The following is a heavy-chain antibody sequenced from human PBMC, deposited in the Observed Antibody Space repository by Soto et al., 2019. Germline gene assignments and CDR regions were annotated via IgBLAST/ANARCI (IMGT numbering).Heavy chain of an antibody. D-gene: IGHD3-9*01. CDR3: AREAGKTGYYGMDV. J-gene: IGHJ6*02. CDR2: IYDDGTI. V-gene: IGHV4-4*02. CDR1: GGSINSRDW. Sequence: QVQVQESGPGLVRPSGTLSLTCAVSGGSINSRDWWSWVRQPPGQGLEWIGDIYDDGTINYDSSLKSRVTISVDKSKNQLSLNLTSVTAADTAVYFCAREAGKTGYYGMDVWGQGPTVIVSS.